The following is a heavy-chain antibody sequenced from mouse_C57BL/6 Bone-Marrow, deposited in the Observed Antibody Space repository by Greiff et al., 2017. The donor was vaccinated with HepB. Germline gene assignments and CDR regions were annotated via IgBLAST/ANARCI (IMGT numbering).Heavy chain of an antibody. Sequence: EVMLVESEGGLVQPGSSMKLSCTASGFTFSDYYMAWVRQVPEKGLEWVANINYDGSSTYYLDSLKSRFIISRDNAKNILYLQMSSLKSEDTATYYCARDPPDGYYYFDYWGQGTTLTVSS. CDR2: INYDGSST. J-gene: IGHJ2*01. D-gene: IGHD2-3*01. CDR1: GFTFSDYY. V-gene: IGHV5-16*01. CDR3: ARDPPDGYYYFDY.